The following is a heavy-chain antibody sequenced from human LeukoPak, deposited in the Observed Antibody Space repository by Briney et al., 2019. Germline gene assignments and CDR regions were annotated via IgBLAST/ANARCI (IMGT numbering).Heavy chain of an antibody. J-gene: IGHJ4*02. CDR2: ISGSGSST. CDR3: AKCRDGYNPDY. CDR1: GFTFSSYA. D-gene: IGHD5-24*01. Sequence: GGSLRLSCAASGFTFSSYAMSGVRQAPGEGLEWVSGISGSGSSTNYAASVKGRFTISRDNSKNTLYLQMNSLRAEDTAVYYCAKCRDGYNPDYWGQGTLVTVSS. V-gene: IGHV3-23*01.